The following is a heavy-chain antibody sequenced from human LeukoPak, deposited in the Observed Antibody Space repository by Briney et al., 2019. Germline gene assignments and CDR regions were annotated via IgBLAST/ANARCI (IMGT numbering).Heavy chain of an antibody. CDR3: TRDRGRFDY. V-gene: IGHV3-7*05. D-gene: IGHD5-12*01. J-gene: IGHJ4*02. Sequence: PGGSLRLSCAASGFTFSGYWMSWVRQAPGKGLEWVANIKQDGSNKYYVDSVKGRFTISRNNAKNSLYLQMNSLRAEDTAMYYCTRDRGRFDYWGQGTLVTVS. CDR1: GFTFSGYW. CDR2: IKQDGSNK.